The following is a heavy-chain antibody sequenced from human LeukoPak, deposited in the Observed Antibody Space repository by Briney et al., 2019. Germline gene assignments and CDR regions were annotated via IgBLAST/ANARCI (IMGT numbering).Heavy chain of an antibody. CDR3: ARGDSSGYYPPAGPFDY. J-gene: IGHJ4*02. CDR2: INPSGGST. CDR1: GYTFTSYY. Sequence: GASVKVSCKASGYTFTSYYMHWVRQAPGQGLEWMGLINPSGGSTSYAQKFQGRVTMTRDMSTGTVYMELSSLRSEDTAVYYCARGDSSGYYPPAGPFDYWGQGTLVTVSS. V-gene: IGHV1-46*01. D-gene: IGHD3-22*01.